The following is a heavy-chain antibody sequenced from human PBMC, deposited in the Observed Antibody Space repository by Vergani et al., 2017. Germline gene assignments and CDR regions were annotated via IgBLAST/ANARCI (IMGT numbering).Heavy chain of an antibody. CDR2: INSDGSST. CDR1: GFTFSSYW. V-gene: IGHV3-74*01. Sequence: EVQLVESGGGLVQPGGSLRLSCAASGFTFSSYWMHWVRQAPGKGLVWVSRINSDGSSTSYADSVKGRFTISRDNAKNTLYLQMNSLRAEDTAVYYCARERPFDYGDYRDAFDIWGQGTMVTVSS. J-gene: IGHJ3*02. CDR3: ARERPFDYGDYRDAFDI. D-gene: IGHD4-17*01.